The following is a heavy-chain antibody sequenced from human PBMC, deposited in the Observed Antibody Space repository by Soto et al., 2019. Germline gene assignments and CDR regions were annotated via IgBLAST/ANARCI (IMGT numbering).Heavy chain of an antibody. V-gene: IGHV2-5*02. D-gene: IGHD3-16*02. CDR1: GFSLSTRGVG. CDR3: AHLMITFGGVIADDAFDV. CDR2: IYWDDDK. Sequence: QITLKESGPALVTPTQTLTLTCTFSGFSLSTRGVGVGWIRQPPGKALEWLAVIYWDDDKLYSPSLKSRLTITKDTSKNLVVLTVTNMDPVDTATYYCAHLMITFGGVIADDAFDVWGQGTMVTVSS. J-gene: IGHJ3*01.